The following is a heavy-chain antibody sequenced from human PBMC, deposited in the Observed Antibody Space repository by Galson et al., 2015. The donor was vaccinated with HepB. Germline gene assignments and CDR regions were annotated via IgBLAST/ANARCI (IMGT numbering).Heavy chain of an antibody. Sequence: QSGAEVKKPGESLKISCKGSGYSFTTYWIGWVRQMPGKGLEWMGVIYPGDSDTRYSPSFQGQVTISADKSISTAYLQWSSLKASDTAMYYCARAVGSTPRDYGMDVWGQGTTLTVSS. D-gene: IGHD5/OR15-5a*01. J-gene: IGHJ6*02. CDR3: ARAVGSTPRDYGMDV. V-gene: IGHV5-51*01. CDR2: IYPGDSDT. CDR1: GYSFTTYW.